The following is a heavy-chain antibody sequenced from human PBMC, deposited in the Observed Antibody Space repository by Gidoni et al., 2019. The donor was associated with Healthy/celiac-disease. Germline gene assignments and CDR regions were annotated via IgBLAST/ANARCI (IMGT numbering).Heavy chain of an antibody. Sequence: QVQLQQCGAGLLKPSETLSLTCAVYGGSFTGYYWSWISQPPGKGLECIGEINHSGSTNYNPSLKSRVAISVETSKNQFSLKLSSVTAADTAVYYCASLRADCTNGVCPLIEVHYYYYMDVWGKGTTVTVSS. CDR3: ASLRADCTNGVCPLIEVHYYYYMDV. V-gene: IGHV4-34*01. CDR2: INHSGST. D-gene: IGHD2-8*01. CDR1: GGSFTGYY. J-gene: IGHJ6*03.